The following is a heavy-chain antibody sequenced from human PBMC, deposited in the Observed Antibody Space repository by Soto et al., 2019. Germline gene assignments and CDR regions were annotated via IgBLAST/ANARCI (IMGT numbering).Heavy chain of an antibody. V-gene: IGHV4-30-4*01. Sequence: TSETLSLTCTVSGGSISGGVGGLYYWSWIRQPPGKGLERIGYIYDSGSTYYNPSLKSRVTISVDTSKNQFSLRLSSVTAADTAVYYCAREVIPLTTDWYFDLWGRGTLVTVSS. J-gene: IGHJ2*01. CDR3: AREVIPLTTDWYFDL. CDR2: IYDSGST. D-gene: IGHD4-17*01. CDR1: GGSISGGVGGLYY.